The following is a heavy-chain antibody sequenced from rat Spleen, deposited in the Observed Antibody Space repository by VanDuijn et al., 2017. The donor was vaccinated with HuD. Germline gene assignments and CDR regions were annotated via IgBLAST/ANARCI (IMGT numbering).Heavy chain of an antibody. CDR2: INYDGSRI. V-gene: IGHV5-29*01. D-gene: IGHD1-2*01. CDR3: ARQDSSYFLYNWFTY. J-gene: IGHJ3*01. CDR1: GFTFSDYY. Sequence: EVQLVESDGGLVQPGRSLKLSCAASGFTFSDYYMAWVRQAPTKGLEWVATINYDGSRIYYRDSVKGRFTISRDNAKSTLYLQMDSLRSEDTATYYCARQDSSYFLYNWFTYWGQGTLVTVSS.